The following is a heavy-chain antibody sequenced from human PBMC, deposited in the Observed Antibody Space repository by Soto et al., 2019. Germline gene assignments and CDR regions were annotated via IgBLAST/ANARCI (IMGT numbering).Heavy chain of an antibody. V-gene: IGHV3-53*02. CDR3: ARGGALRFLEWYPFDY. D-gene: IGHD3-3*01. CDR1: GFTVSSNY. CDR2: IYSGGST. Sequence: EVQLVETGGGLIQPGGSLRLSCAASGFTVSSNYMSWVRQAPGKGLEWVSVIYSGGSTYYADSVKGRFTISRDNSKNTLYLQMNSLRAEDTAVYYCARGGALRFLEWYPFDYWGQGTLVTVSS. J-gene: IGHJ4*02.